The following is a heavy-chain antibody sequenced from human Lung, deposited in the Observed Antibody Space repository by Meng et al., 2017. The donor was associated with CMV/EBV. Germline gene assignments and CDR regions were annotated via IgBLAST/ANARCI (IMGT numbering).Heavy chain of an antibody. D-gene: IGHD3-10*01. Sequence: SVXVSXXASGYTFTGYNIHWVRQAPGQGLEWMGWINPHSGDTKYAQKFQGRVTLTTDTSINTAYKEVSRLKSDDTAVFFCARLFHTSLGTNYYYGMDVWGLGTTVTVSS. J-gene: IGHJ6*02. CDR2: INPHSGDT. CDR3: ARLFHTSLGTNYYYGMDV. CDR1: GYTFTGYN. V-gene: IGHV1-2*02.